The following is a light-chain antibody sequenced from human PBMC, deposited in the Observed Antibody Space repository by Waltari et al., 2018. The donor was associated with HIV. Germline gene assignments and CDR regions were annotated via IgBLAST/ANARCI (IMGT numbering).Light chain of an antibody. CDR3: AAWHDSLNGSWV. V-gene: IGLV1-44*01. J-gene: IGLJ3*02. CDR1: SSKIGSNT. CDR2: SNN. Sequence: QSVLTQPPSASGTPGQRVTISCSGSSSKIGSNTVNWYQQLPGTAPKLLIYSNNQRPSGVPDRFSGSKSGTSASLASSGLQSEDEADYYCAAWHDSLNGSWVFGGGTKLTVL.